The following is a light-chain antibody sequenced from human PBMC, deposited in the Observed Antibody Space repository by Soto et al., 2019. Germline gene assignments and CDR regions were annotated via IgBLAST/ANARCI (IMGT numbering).Light chain of an antibody. CDR1: QGIGNY. J-gene: IGKJ2*01. Sequence: DIQMTQSPSSLSASVGDRVTITCRTSQGIGNYLVWFQQKPGKAPKVLIYAASSLESGVPSKFSGSGSGTEFTLTISSLQPEDFASYYCQQYNSYPYTLGQGTKLEIK. CDR3: QQYNSYPYT. V-gene: IGKV1-16*02. CDR2: AAS.